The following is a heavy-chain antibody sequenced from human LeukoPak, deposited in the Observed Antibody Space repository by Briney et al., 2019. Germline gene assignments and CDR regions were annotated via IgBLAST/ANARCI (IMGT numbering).Heavy chain of an antibody. D-gene: IGHD7-27*01. CDR3: ARGPGENLESHWFDP. Sequence: TSETLSLTCAVYGGSFSGYYWSWIRQPPGKGLEWIGEINHNGSTNYNPYLKSRVTISVDTSKNQFSLKLSSVTAADTAVYYCARGPGENLESHWFDPWGQGTLVTVSS. CDR1: GGSFSGYY. V-gene: IGHV4-34*01. CDR2: INHNGST. J-gene: IGHJ5*02.